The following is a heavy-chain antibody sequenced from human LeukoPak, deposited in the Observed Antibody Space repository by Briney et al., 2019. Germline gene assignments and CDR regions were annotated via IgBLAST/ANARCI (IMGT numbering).Heavy chain of an antibody. CDR1: GYSFTSYW. Sequence: GESRKISCKCSGYSFTSYWSGWVGQMPGKGLGWMGIIHPGDSDTRYSPSFEGQVTISADKSTRTSYRRCMSLKASDHAMYYCATAPYDSSGSYLFDYWGQGTLVTVSS. CDR3: ATAPYDSSGSYLFDY. CDR2: IHPGDSDT. J-gene: IGHJ4*02. V-gene: IGHV5-51*01. D-gene: IGHD3-22*01.